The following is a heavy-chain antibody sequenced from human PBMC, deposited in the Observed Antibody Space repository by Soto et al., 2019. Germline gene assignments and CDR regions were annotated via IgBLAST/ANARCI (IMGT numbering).Heavy chain of an antibody. J-gene: IGHJ6*02. V-gene: IGHV4-39*01. D-gene: IGHD6-19*01. CDR3: RRSSRYSTDV. CDR2: IYSIGNT. Sequence: GWIRQPPGKGLEWIGSIYSIGNTYYNPSLKSGVTISADTSKNQFSLNLISVTAADTAVYYCRRSSRYSTDVWGQGITVTVSS.